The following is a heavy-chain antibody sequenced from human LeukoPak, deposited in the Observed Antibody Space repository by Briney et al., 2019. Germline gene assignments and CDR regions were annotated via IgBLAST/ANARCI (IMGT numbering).Heavy chain of an antibody. CDR3: ARESTYYSIN. V-gene: IGHV1-8*02. CDR1: GYTFTSYG. J-gene: IGHJ4*02. D-gene: IGHD3-10*01. Sequence: ASVKVPCKASGYTFTSYGISWVRQAPGQGLEWMGWMNPNSGNTGYAQKFQGRGTMTRNTSISTAYMELSSMRSEDTAVYYCARESTYYSINWGQGTLVTVSS. CDR2: MNPNSGNT.